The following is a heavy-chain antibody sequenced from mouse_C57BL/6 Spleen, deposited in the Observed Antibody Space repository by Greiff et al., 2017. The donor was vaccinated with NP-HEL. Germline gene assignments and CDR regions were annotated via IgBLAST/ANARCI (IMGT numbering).Heavy chain of an antibody. CDR1: GYAFSSSW. J-gene: IGHJ3*01. D-gene: IGHD1-1*01. Sequence: VQLQQSGPELVKPGASVKISCKASGYAFSSSWMNWVKQRPGKGLEWIGRIYPGDGDTNYNGKFKGKATLTADKSSSTAYMQLSSLTSEDSAVYFCAHHYYGGSWFAYWGQGTLVTVSA. CDR3: AHHYYGGSWFAY. V-gene: IGHV1-82*01. CDR2: IYPGDGDT.